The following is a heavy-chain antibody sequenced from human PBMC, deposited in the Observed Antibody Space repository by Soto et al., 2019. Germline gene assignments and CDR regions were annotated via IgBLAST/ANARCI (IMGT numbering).Heavy chain of an antibody. CDR3: ARETRMVLRYFDWLPGGPDY. J-gene: IGHJ4*02. CDR1: GGSISSSSYY. V-gene: IGHV4-39*01. D-gene: IGHD3-9*01. Sequence: QLQLQESGPGLVKPSETLSLTCTVSGGSISSSSYYWGWIRQPPGKGLEWIGSIYYSGSTYYNPSLKSRVTISVDTSKNQFSLKLSSVTAADTAVYYCARETRMVLRYFDWLPGGPDYWGQGTLVTVSS. CDR2: IYYSGST.